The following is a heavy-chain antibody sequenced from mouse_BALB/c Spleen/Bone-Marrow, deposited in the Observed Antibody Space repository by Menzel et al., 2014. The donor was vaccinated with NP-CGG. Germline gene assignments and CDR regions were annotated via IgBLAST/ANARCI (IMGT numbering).Heavy chain of an antibody. J-gene: IGHJ4*01. D-gene: IGHD2-10*02. Sequence: QVQLKESGPGLVAPSQSLSITCTISGFSLTNYGVHWVRRPPGKGLEWLVVIWSDGSTTYNSPLKSRLSISRDNSKSQVFLNMNSLQTDDTAMYYCARGYVKPPRYAMDYWGQGTSVTVSS. CDR2: IWSDGST. CDR3: ARGYVKPPRYAMDY. V-gene: IGHV2-6-1*01. CDR1: GFSLTNYG.